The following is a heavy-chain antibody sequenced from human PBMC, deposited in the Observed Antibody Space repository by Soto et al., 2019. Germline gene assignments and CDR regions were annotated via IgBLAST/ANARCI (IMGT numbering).Heavy chain of an antibody. V-gene: IGHV4-31*03. CDR3: ASIDSSSSDGGRWFDP. CDR1: GGSISSGGYY. J-gene: IGHJ5*02. D-gene: IGHD6-6*01. CDR2: IYYSGST. Sequence: QVQLQESGPGLVKPSQTLSLTCTVSGGSISSGGYYWSWIRQHPGKGLEWIGYIYYSGSTYYNPSLKSRVTIAVDTSKNQFSLKLSSVTAADTAVYYCASIDSSSSDGGRWFDPWGQGTLVTVSS.